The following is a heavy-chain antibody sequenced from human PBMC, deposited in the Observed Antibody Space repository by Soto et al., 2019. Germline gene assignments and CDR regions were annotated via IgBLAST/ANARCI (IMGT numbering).Heavy chain of an antibody. D-gene: IGHD5-18*01. V-gene: IGHV4-31*03. CDR2: IYYSGST. CDR1: GGSISSGGYY. Sequence: PSETLSLTCTVSGGSISSGGYYWSWIRQHPGKGLEWIGYIYYSGSTYYNPSLKSRVTISVDTSKNQFSLKLSSVTAADTAVYYCARWIQLSQPNYFDYCGQRTLVTVSS. J-gene: IGHJ4*02. CDR3: ARWIQLSQPNYFDY.